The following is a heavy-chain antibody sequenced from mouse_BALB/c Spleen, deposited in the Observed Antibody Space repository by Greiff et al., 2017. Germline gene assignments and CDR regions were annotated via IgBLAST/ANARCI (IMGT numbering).Heavy chain of an antibody. Sequence: EVKVVESGGGLVKPGGSLKLSCAASGFTFSSYAMSWVRQTPEKRLEWVATISSGGSYTYYPDSVKGRFTISRDNAKNTLYLQMSSLRSEDTAMYYCARHDITSYYAMDYWGQGTSVTVSS. V-gene: IGHV5-9-3*01. CDR2: ISSGGSYT. J-gene: IGHJ4*01. CDR1: GFTFSSYA. CDR3: ARHDITSYYAMDY. D-gene: IGHD1-2*01.